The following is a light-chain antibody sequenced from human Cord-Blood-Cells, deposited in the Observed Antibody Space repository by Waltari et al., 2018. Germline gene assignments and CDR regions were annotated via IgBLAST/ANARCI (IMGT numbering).Light chain of an antibody. V-gene: IGLV2-8*01. CDR2: EVS. CDR1: SSDVGGYNY. CDR3: SSYAGSNNLV. J-gene: IGLJ3*02. Sequence: QSALPQPPSASGSPGQSVTISCTGTSSDVGGYNYVSWYQQHPGKAPNLMIYEVSKRPSGFPERFSGSKSDNTASLTVSGLQAEDEADYYCSSYAGSNNLVFGGGTKLTVL.